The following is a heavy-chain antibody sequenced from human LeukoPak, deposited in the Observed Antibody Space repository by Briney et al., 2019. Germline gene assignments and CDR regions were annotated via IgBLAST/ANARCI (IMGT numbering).Heavy chain of an antibody. Sequence: GGSLRLSCAASGFTFSSYSMNWVRQAPGKGLEWVSSISSSSSYIYYADSVKGRFTISRDNAKDSLYLQMNSLRAEDTALYYCARDQESVLRYFDWLLYYYGMDVWGQGTTVTVSS. D-gene: IGHD3-9*01. CDR3: ARDQESVLRYFDWLLYYYGMDV. V-gene: IGHV3-21*01. J-gene: IGHJ6*02. CDR1: GFTFSSYS. CDR2: ISSSSSYI.